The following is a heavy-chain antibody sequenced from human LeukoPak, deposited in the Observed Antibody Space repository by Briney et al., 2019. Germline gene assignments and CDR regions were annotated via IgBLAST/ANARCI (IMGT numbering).Heavy chain of an antibody. D-gene: IGHD3-10*01. V-gene: IGHV3-33*01. Sequence: GGSLRLSCAASGFTFSKYGMHWVRQAPGKGLEWVALIWHDGTNKNYADAVRGRFTISRDNSKNTVYVQMNGLRAEDTAVYYCARDGGSGTPRVYFDYWGQGTLVTVSS. CDR1: GFTFSKYG. J-gene: IGHJ4*02. CDR3: ARDGGSGTPRVYFDY. CDR2: IWHDGTNK.